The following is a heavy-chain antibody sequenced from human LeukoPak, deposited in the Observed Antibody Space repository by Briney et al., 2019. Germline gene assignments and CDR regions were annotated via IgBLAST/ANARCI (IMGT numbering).Heavy chain of an antibody. Sequence: AAVTVSYKASVYTLTSYYMHWVGQAPGQGGEGMGVINPSGWRRNYAQKFQGRVTMTSDMYTGKVYLELSSLISEDRGGYYCARDYCTNGVCSVFDYWGQGTLVTVSS. V-gene: IGHV1-46*01. J-gene: IGHJ4*02. D-gene: IGHD2-8*01. CDR3: ARDYCTNGVCSVFDY. CDR1: VYTLTSYY. CDR2: INPSGWRR.